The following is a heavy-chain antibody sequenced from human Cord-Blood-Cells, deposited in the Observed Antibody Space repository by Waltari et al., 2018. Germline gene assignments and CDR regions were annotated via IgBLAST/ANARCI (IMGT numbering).Heavy chain of an antibody. CDR2: IRYDGSNK. CDR3: AKEGCSGGSCYSDY. J-gene: IGHJ4*02. CDR1: GFTFRSYG. Sequence: QVQLVESGGGVVQPGGSLRLSCAASGFTFRSYGLTWVRQAPGKGLEWVAFIRYDGSNKYYADSVKGRFTISRDNSKNTLYLQMNSLRAEDTAVYYCAKEGCSGGSCYSDYWGQGTLVTVSS. V-gene: IGHV3-30*02. D-gene: IGHD2-15*01.